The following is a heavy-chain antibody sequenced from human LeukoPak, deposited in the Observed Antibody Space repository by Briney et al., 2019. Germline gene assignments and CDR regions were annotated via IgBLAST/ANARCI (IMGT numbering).Heavy chain of an antibody. CDR3: AKDPYCGGDCYFDL. Sequence: GGSLRLSCVASGFTFSSYTMSWVRQAPGKGLEWVSGIGASGGSTYYADFLKGRFTISRDNYKKTLYLQVNSLRAEDTAVYYCAKDPYCGGDCYFDLWGRGTLVTVS. J-gene: IGHJ2*01. CDR2: IGASGGST. D-gene: IGHD2-21*01. V-gene: IGHV3-23*01. CDR1: GFTFSSYT.